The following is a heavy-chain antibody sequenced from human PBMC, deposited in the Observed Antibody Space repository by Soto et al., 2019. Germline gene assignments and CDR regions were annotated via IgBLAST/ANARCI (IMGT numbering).Heavy chain of an antibody. CDR1: GGSISGYY. V-gene: IGHV4-4*07. J-gene: IGHJ4*02. CDR2: MYNSERT. Sequence: SETLSLTCSGSGGSISGYYWSWIRQPAGKGLEWIGRMYNSERTNYNPSLKSRVTMSMDTSKNQFSLKLTSVTAADTAVYFCARESLAHSYFALWGQGTLVTVSS. CDR3: ARESLAHSYFAL.